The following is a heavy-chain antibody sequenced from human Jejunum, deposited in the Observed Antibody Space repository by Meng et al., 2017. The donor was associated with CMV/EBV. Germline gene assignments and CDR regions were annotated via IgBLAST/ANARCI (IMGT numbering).Heavy chain of an antibody. D-gene: IGHD2-15*01. CDR1: GYTFTGYY. J-gene: IGHJ5*02. Sequence: QVQLVQSGAGVKKPGPSVQVSCKASGYTFTGYYMHWVRQAPGQGLEWLQWINPNSGGTNYAQKFQGWVTMTRDTSITAYMELSRLRSDDTAVYYCVTDHRSDGSPYSLDPWGQGTLVTVSS. CDR3: VTDHRSDGSPYSLDP. CDR2: INPNSGGT. V-gene: IGHV1-2*04.